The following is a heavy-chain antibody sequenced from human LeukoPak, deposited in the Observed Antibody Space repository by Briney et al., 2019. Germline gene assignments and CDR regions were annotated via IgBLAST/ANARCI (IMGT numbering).Heavy chain of an antibody. CDR3: AKDGHPYVWGSYRHVDY. D-gene: IGHD3-16*02. J-gene: IGHJ4*02. CDR2: IRYDGSNK. V-gene: IGHV3-30*02. CDR1: GFTFSSYG. Sequence: GGSLRLSCAASGFTFSSYGMHWVRQAPGQGLEWVAFIRYDGSNKYYADSVKGRFTISRDNSKNTLYLQMNSLRAEDTAVYYCAKDGHPYVWGSYRHVDYWGQGTLVTVSS.